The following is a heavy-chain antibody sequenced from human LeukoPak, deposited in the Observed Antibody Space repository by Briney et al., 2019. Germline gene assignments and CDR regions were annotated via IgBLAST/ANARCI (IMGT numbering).Heavy chain of an antibody. D-gene: IGHD3-3*01. J-gene: IGHJ4*02. V-gene: IGHV4-30-2*01. CDR2: IYHSGST. Sequence: SETLSLTCTVSGGSISSGGYYWSWIRQPPGKGLEWIGYIYHSGSTYYNPSLKSRVTISVDRSKNQFSLKLSSVTAADTAVYYCARGASLEWLLSAVFDYWGQGTLVTVSS. CDR1: GGSISSGGYY. CDR3: ARGASLEWLLSAVFDY.